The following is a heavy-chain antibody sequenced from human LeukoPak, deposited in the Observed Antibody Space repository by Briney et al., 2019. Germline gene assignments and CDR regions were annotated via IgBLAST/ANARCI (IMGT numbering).Heavy chain of an antibody. D-gene: IGHD3-10*02. Sequence: GGSLRLSCAASGFTFDDYGMSWVRQAPGKGLEWVSGINWSGGSTDYVDSVKGRFTISRDNAKNSLYLQMNSLRAEDTAVYYCAELGITMIGGVWGKGTTVTISS. V-gene: IGHV3-20*04. CDR1: GFTFDDYG. CDR3: AELGITMIGGV. J-gene: IGHJ6*04. CDR2: INWSGGST.